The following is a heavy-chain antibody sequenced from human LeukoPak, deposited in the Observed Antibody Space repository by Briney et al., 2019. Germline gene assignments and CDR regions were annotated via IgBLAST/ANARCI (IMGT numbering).Heavy chain of an antibody. V-gene: IGHV1-69*13. CDR3: ARGKVGATYFDY. D-gene: IGHD1-26*01. Sequence: SVKVSCKASGGTFSSYATSWVRQAPGQGLEWMGGIIPIFGTANYAQKFQGRVTITADESTSTAYMELSSLRSEDTAVYYCARGKVGATYFDYWGQGTLVTVSS. J-gene: IGHJ4*02. CDR1: GGTFSSYA. CDR2: IIPIFGTA.